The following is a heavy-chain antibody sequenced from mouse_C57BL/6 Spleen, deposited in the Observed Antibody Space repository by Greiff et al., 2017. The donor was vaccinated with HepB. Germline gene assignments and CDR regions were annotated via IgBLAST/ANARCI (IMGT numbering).Heavy chain of an antibody. D-gene: IGHD1-1*01. CDR1: GFTFSDYY. V-gene: IGHV5-16*01. CDR2: INYDGSST. CDR3: ARDTTVVGYFDV. Sequence: EVKVVESEGGLVQPGRSMKLSCTASGFTFSDYYMAWVRQVPEKGLEWVANINYDGSSTYYLDSLKSRFIISRDNAKNILYLQMSSLKSEDTATYYCARDTTVVGYFDVWGTGTTVTVSS. J-gene: IGHJ1*03.